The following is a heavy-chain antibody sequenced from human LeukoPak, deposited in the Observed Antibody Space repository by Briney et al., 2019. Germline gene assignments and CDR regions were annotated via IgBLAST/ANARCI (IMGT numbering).Heavy chain of an antibody. D-gene: IGHD4-17*01. J-gene: IGHJ5*02. CDR3: ARDSYVDSEAVRWFDP. V-gene: IGHV3-66*01. CDR2: IYRSGPT. Sequence: HPGGSLRLSCAASGLTVSSNYMSWVRQAPGKGLEWVSVIYRSGPTYYADSVKGRFTISRDNSKNTLYLQMNSLRAEDTAVYYCARDSYVDSEAVRWFDPWGQGTLVTVSS. CDR1: GLTVSSNY.